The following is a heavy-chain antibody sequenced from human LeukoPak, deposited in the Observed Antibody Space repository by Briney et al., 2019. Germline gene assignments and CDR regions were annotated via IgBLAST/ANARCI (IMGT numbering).Heavy chain of an antibody. CDR1: GFTFSSYW. D-gene: IGHD6-13*01. CDR3: ARDGRKAASPNY. CDR2: IKQDGSGK. V-gene: IGHV3-7*01. Sequence: GGSLRLSCAASGFTFSSYWMSWVRQAPGKGLAWVANIKQDGSGKYYVDSVKGRFTISRDNAKNSLYLQMNSLRAEDTAVYYCARDGRKAASPNYWGQGTLVTVSS. J-gene: IGHJ4*02.